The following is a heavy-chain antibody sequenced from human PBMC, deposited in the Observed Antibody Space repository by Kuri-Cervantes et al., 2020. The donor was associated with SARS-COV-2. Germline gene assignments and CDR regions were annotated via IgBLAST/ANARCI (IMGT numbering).Heavy chain of an antibody. CDR2: ISGSGGRI. CDR1: GFTFSNNY. V-gene: IGHV3-23*01. D-gene: IGHD2-2*01. J-gene: IGHJ6*02. Sequence: GESLKISCAASGFTFSNNYMTWVRQAPGKGLEWVSAISGSGGRIYYADSVKGRLTISRDNSKNTLYLQMNSLRAEDTAVDYCARDLGVIVVVPAVYGMDVWGQGTTVTVSS. CDR3: ARDLGVIVVVPAVYGMDV.